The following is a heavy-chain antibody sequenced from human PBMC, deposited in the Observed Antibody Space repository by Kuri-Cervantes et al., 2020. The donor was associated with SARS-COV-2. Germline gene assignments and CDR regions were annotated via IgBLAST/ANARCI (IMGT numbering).Heavy chain of an antibody. CDR1: GYTFTSYG. Sequence: ASVKVSCKASGYTFTSYGTSWVRQAPGQGLEWMGWISAYNGNTNYAQKLQGRVTMTTDTSTSTAYVELRSLRSDDTAVYYCARGHSALKRELLPFDYWGQGTLVTVSS. V-gene: IGHV1-18*01. CDR3: ARGHSALKRELLPFDY. CDR2: ISAYNGNT. D-gene: IGHD1-26*01. J-gene: IGHJ4*02.